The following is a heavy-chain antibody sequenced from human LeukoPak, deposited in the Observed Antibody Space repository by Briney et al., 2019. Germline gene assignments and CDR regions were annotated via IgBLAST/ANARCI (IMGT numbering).Heavy chain of an antibody. CDR2: IWYDGSNK. Sequence: GGSLRLSCAASGFTFSSYGMHWVRQAPGKGLEWVAVIWYDGSNKYYADSVKGRFTISRDNSKNTLYLQMNSLRAEDTAVYYCARGGGGFYYGSGSYPTLGYYYGMDVRGQGTTVTVSS. D-gene: IGHD3-10*01. CDR3: ARGGGGFYYGSGSYPTLGYYYGMDV. CDR1: GFTFSSYG. V-gene: IGHV3-33*01. J-gene: IGHJ6*02.